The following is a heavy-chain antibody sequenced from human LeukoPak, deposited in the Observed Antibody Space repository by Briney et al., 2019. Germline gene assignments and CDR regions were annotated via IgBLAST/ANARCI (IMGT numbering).Heavy chain of an antibody. CDR3: AIQNYDSSGYPPYFDY. V-gene: IGHV4-59*08. CDR1: GGSISTYY. Sequence: PSETLSLTCTVSGGSISTYYWSWIRQPPGKRLEWIGYKFYSGSTNYNPSLKSRVTISVDTSKNQLSLKLSSVTAADTAVYYCAIQNYDSSGYPPYFDYWGQGIPVTVSS. CDR2: KFYSGST. J-gene: IGHJ4*02. D-gene: IGHD3-22*01.